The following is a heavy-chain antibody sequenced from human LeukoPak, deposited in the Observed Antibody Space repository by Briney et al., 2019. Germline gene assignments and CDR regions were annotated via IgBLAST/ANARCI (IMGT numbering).Heavy chain of an antibody. J-gene: IGHJ4*02. V-gene: IGHV4-4*02. D-gene: IGHD2-2*01. CDR2: IHHSGST. Sequence: SGTLSLTCAVSGGSISSSNWWSWVRQSPGKGLEWIGEIHHSGSTYYNPSLKSRVTISVDKSKNQFSLKLSSVTAADTAVYYCARDPLGYCSDTTCYRFDYWGQGTLVTVPS. CDR3: ARDPLGYCSDTTCYRFDY. CDR1: GGSISSSNW.